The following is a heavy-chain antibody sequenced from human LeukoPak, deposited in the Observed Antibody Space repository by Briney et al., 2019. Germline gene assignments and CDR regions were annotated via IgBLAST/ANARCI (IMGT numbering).Heavy chain of an antibody. CDR2: ISAYNGNT. CDR1: GYTFTSYG. Sequence: ASVKVSCKASGYTFTSYGISWVRQAPGQGLEWMGWISAYNGNTNYAQKLQGRVTMTTDTSTSTAYMELRSPRSDDTAVYYCARKIRGIVEFDPWGQGTLVTVSS. D-gene: IGHD2/OR15-2a*01. CDR3: ARKIRGIVEFDP. J-gene: IGHJ5*02. V-gene: IGHV1-18*01.